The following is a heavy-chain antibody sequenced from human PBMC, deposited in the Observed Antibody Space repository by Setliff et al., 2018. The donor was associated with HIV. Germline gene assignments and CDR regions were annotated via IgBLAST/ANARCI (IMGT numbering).Heavy chain of an antibody. Sequence: GASVKVSCKASGYTFTSYILHWVRQAAGQGLEWVGRIAPSSGGIHYAQKFQDRVTMTRDTSTSTAYMELSSLRSEDTAVYYCARGGEGMALYPDYWGQGTLVTVSS. D-gene: IGHD1-26*01. CDR3: ARGGEGMALYPDY. J-gene: IGHJ4*02. CDR2: IAPSSGGI. CDR1: GYTFTSYI. V-gene: IGHV1-46*01.